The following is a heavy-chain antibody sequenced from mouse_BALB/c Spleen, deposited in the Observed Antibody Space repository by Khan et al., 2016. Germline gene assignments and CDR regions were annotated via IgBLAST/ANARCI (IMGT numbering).Heavy chain of an antibody. J-gene: IGHJ3*01. CDR2: IRNKAGGYTT. CDR3: ASLTGTIAY. CDR1: GFTFTDYY. Sequence: EVELVESGGGLVQTGGSLRLSCATSGFTFTDYYMTWVRQPPGKALEWLGFIRNKAGGYTTEYSASVKGRFTISRDNSQSILYLQMNTLRAEDSATDYCASLTGTIAYWGQGTLVTVSA. V-gene: IGHV7-3*02. D-gene: IGHD4-1*01.